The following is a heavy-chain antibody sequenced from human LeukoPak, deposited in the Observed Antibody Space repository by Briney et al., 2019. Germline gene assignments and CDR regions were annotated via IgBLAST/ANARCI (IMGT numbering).Heavy chain of an antibody. Sequence: SETLSLTCSVSGGSISNSRYYWGWLRQPPGKGLEWIGSIFYSGATNSNPSLRSRLTISVDTSKNQFSLKLGSVTAADAAVYYCATPNTDGWYLDNWGQGTLVTVSS. CDR3: ATPNTDGWYLDN. J-gene: IGHJ4*02. D-gene: IGHD5-24*01. CDR1: GGSISNSRYY. CDR2: IFYSGAT. V-gene: IGHV4-39*01.